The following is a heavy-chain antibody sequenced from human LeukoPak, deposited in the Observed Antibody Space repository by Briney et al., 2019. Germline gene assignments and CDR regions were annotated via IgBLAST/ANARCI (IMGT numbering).Heavy chain of an antibody. V-gene: IGHV3-30*03. CDR2: ISYNGIKK. CDR3: ARDPLDISRWANAFDI. J-gene: IGHJ3*02. CDR1: GFTFSHYG. D-gene: IGHD2-2*03. Sequence: PGGSLRLSCAASGFTFSHYGMHWVRQAPGKALEWVAFISYNGIKKYADSVKGRFTISRDNSKNTLYLQMNGLRPEDTAVYYCARDPLDISRWANAFDIWGQGTMVTVSS.